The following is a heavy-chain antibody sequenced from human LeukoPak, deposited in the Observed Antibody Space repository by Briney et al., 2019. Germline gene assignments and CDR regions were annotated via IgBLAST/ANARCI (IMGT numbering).Heavy chain of an antibody. V-gene: IGHV1-24*01. CDR3: ATLWFGELSFDY. Sequence: ASVKVSCKVSGYTLTGLSMHWVRQAPGKGLEWMGDFDPEDGETIYAQKFQGRVTMTEDTSTDTAYMELSSLRSEDTAVYYCATLWFGELSFDYWGQGTLVTVSS. CDR1: GYTLTGLS. CDR2: FDPEDGET. J-gene: IGHJ4*02. D-gene: IGHD3-10*01.